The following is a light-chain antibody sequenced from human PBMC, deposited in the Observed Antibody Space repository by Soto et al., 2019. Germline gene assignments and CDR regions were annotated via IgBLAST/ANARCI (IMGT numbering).Light chain of an antibody. CDR3: QQRSNWPTT. Sequence: IVFTYYPVPLSFSSVDRATLSCRASQSVSSYLAWYQQKPGQAPRLLIYDASNRATGIPARFSGSGSGTDFTLTISSLEPEDFAVYYCQQRSNWPTTFGQGTRLEIK. V-gene: IGKV3-11*01. J-gene: IGKJ5*01. CDR2: DAS. CDR1: QSVSSY.